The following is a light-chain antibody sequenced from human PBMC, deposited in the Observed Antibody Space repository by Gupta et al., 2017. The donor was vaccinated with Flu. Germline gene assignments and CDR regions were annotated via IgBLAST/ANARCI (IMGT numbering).Light chain of an antibody. Sequence: SYVLTQPPSVSVAPGQTATITCGGDNIGSKSAHWYQQKPGQAPVLVVYDNRDRPSRIPERFSGSNSGKTATLSISRVEAGDEADYYCQVWDSSSGEQVFGGGTTLTVL. V-gene: IGLV3-21*02. J-gene: IGLJ3*02. CDR2: DNR. CDR1: NIGSKS. CDR3: QVWDSSSGEQV.